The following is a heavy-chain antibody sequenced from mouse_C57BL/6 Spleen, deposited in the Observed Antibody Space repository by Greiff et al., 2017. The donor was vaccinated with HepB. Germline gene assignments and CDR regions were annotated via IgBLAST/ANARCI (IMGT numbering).Heavy chain of an antibody. V-gene: IGHV1-26*01. J-gene: IGHJ3*01. CDR3: AREGN. CDR1: GYTFTDYY. CDR2: INPNTGGT. Sequence: EVQLQQSGPELVKPGASVKISCKASGYTFTDYYMNWVKQSHGKSLEWIGDINPNTGGTSYNQKFKGKATLPVDKSSSTAYMELRSLTSEDSAVYYGAREGNWGQGTLVTVSA.